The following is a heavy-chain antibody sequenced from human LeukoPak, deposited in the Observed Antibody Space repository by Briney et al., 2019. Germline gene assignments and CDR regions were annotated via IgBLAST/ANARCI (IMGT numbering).Heavy chain of an antibody. CDR2: IYYSGST. D-gene: IGHD3-3*01. V-gene: IGHV4-30-4*08. J-gene: IGHJ5*02. CDR1: GGSISSGDYY. CDR3: ARDRITIFGVVQNWFRP. Sequence: SETLSLTCTVSGGSISSGDYYWSWIRQPPGKGLEWIGYIYYSGSTYYNPSLKSRVTISVDTSKNQFSLKLSSVTAADTAVYYCARDRITIFGVVQNWFRPWGQGTLVTVSS.